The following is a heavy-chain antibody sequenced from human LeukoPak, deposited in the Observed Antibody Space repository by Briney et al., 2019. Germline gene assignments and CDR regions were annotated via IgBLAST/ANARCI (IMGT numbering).Heavy chain of an antibody. CDR2: IKQDGSEK. J-gene: IGHJ4*02. V-gene: IGHV3-7*01. D-gene: IGHD5-12*01. Sequence: PGGSLRLSCAASGFTFSNSAMSWVRQAPGKGLEWVANIKQDGSEKYYVDSVKGRFTISRDNAKNSLYLQMNSLRAEDTAVYYCASGLRLRDWGQGTLVTVSS. CDR3: ASGLRLRD. CDR1: GFTFSNSA.